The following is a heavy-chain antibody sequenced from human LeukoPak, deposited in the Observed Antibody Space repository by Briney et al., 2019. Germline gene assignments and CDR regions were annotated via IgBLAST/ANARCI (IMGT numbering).Heavy chain of an antibody. Sequence: PGGSLRLSCAASGFTFSNYAMSWVRQAPGKGLEWVSAISGSGGSTYYADSVRGRFTISRDNSKNTLYLQMNSLRAEDTAVYYCAKGDPSTYYDILTGYYNRLYYYYYGMDVWGQGTTVTVSS. CDR3: AKGDPSTYYDILTGYYNRLYYYYYGMDV. V-gene: IGHV3-23*01. CDR1: GFTFSNYA. D-gene: IGHD3-9*01. CDR2: ISGSGGST. J-gene: IGHJ6*02.